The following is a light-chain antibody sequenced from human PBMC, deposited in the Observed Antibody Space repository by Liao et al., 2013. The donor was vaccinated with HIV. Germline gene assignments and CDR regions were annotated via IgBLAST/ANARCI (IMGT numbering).Light chain of an antibody. J-gene: IGLJ3*02. Sequence: SYELTQPPSVSVSPGQTASITCSGDKLGNKYACWYQQKPGQSPVLVIYQDSQRPSGIPERFSGSSSGTTVTLTISGVQAEDEADYYCQSADSSGTCPVFGGGTKLTVL. CDR2: QDS. CDR1: KLGNKY. V-gene: IGLV3-25*03. CDR3: QSADSSGTCPV.